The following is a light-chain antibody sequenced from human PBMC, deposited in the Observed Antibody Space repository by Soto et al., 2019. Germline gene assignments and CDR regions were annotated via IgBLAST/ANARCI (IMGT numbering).Light chain of an antibody. J-gene: IGKJ1*01. CDR1: ETVATN. CDR3: QQSYSTPRT. Sequence: EVVMTQSPATRSVSRVERATLSFRASETVATNLAWYQQKPGQAPRLLISGASTRAAGISDRFSGSGSGTDFTLTISSLQPEDFATYYCQQSYSTPRTFGQGTKVDIK. V-gene: IGKV3-15*01. CDR2: GAS.